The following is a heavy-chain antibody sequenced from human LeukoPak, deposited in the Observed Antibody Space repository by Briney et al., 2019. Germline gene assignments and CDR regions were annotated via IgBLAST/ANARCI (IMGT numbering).Heavy chain of an antibody. CDR1: GFTFSSYE. V-gene: IGHV3-48*03. D-gene: IGHD2/OR15-2a*01. J-gene: IGHJ6*04. Sequence: QPGGSLRLSCAASGFTFSSYEMNWLRQAQGKGRVGVSYISSSGSTIYYADSVKGRFTISRDNAKTSLYLQMNSLRAEDTTVYHCARSGKFFPYYGMDVWGKGTTVTVSS. CDR3: ARSGKFFPYYGMDV. CDR2: ISSSGSTI.